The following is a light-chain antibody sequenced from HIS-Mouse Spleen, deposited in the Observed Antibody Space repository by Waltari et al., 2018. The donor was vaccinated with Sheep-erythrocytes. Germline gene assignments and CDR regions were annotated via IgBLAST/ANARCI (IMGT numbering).Light chain of an antibody. CDR2: AAS. Sequence: DIQLTQSPSFLSASVGDRVTITCRASQVISSYLAWYQQKPGKAPKLLIYAASTLQSGVPSRFSGSGSGTEFTLTISSLQPEDFATYYCQQLNSYPPAFGPGTKVDIK. CDR1: QVISSY. CDR3: QQLNSYPPA. J-gene: IGKJ3*01. V-gene: IGKV1-9*01.